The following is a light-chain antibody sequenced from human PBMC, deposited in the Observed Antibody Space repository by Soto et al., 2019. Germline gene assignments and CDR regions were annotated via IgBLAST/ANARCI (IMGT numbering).Light chain of an antibody. CDR2: KAS. CDR1: QIINSY. CDR3: QHYNSYSEA. J-gene: IGKJ1*01. V-gene: IGKV1-5*03. Sequence: DIQMTQSPSSLSSSVGDRVIITFRTSQIINSYLAWYQQKPGKAPKLLIYKASTLKSGVPSRFSGSGSGTEFTLTISSLQPDDFATYYCQHYNSYSEAFGQGTKVDIK.